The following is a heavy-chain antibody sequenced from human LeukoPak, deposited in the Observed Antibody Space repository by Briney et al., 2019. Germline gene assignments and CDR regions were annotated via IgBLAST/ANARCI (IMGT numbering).Heavy chain of an antibody. V-gene: IGHV3-30*18. Sequence: GRSLRLSCAASGFTFTSYGMHWVRQAPGKGLEWVAVISYGGTNEYYADSVKGRFTISRDNSKNTLYLQVNSLRAEDTAVYYCAKDREGGSTTLDYWGQGTLVTVSS. D-gene: IGHD2-15*01. CDR2: ISYGGTNE. CDR1: GFTFTSYG. CDR3: AKDREGGSTTLDY. J-gene: IGHJ4*02.